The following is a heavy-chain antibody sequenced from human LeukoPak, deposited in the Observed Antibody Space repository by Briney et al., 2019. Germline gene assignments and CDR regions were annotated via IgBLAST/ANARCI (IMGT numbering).Heavy chain of an antibody. CDR3: ASSSCGGDCYRLDY. CDR2: ISGSGGST. D-gene: IGHD2-21*02. CDR1: GFTFSSYA. J-gene: IGHJ4*02. Sequence: PGGSLRLSCAASGFTFSSYAMSWVRQAPGKGLELVSAISGSGGSTYYADSVKGRFTISRDNSKNTLYLQMNSLRAEDTAVYYCASSSCGGDCYRLDYWGQGTLVTVSS. V-gene: IGHV3-23*01.